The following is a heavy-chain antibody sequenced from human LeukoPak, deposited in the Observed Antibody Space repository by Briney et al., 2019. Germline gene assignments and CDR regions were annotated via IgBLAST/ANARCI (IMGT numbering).Heavy chain of an antibody. CDR3: AKATQWPNGGLDY. J-gene: IGHJ4*02. Sequence: HPGGSLRPALSASGLTLISSGTDSGRQAPGKGLEWVSYISSSSAVIYYADSVKGRFTISRDNGKNSLVLQMNSLRDEDTAVYYGAKATQWPNGGLDYWGQGTLVTVSS. D-gene: IGHD6-19*01. CDR1: GLTLISSG. CDR2: ISSSSAVI. V-gene: IGHV3-48*02.